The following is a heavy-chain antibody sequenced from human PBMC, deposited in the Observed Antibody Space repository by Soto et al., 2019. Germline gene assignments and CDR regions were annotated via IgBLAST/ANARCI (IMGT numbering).Heavy chain of an antibody. CDR1: GYSFTSDW. J-gene: IGHJ5*02. CDR2: IYPGDSDT. Sequence: PGESLKISCKGSGYSFTSDWIGWVRQMPGKGLEWMGIIYPGDSDTRYSPSFQGQVTISADKSISTAYLQWSSLKASDTAMYYCARHVRHCVNPSCYLRSFDAWGQGPLVTVDS. CDR3: ARHVRHCVNPSCYLRSFDA. D-gene: IGHD2-2*01. V-gene: IGHV5-51*01.